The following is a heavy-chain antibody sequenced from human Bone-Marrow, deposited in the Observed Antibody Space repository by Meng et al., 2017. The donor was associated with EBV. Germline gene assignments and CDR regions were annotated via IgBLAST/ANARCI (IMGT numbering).Heavy chain of an antibody. V-gene: IGHV4-4*03. CDR2: IWHGGST. CDR1: RGSMSSDRS. CDR3: AKWEGYYYDSSGFHYDY. Sequence: GPSLVSSPVRATSTDARSRGSMSSDRSWSCICQPRMQRLECHGLIWHGGSTSYGPSLESRVLISVVNSKDQFSLKLSSVTVSSTAVYYCAKWEGYYYDSSGFHYDYWGQGTLVTVSS. J-gene: IGHJ4*02. D-gene: IGHD3-22*01.